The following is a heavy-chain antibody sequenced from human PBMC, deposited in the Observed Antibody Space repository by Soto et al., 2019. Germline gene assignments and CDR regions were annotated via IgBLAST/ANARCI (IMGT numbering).Heavy chain of an antibody. D-gene: IGHD2-2*01. J-gene: IGHJ6*02. V-gene: IGHV1-18*01. CDR1: GYTFTSYG. Sequence: GASVKVSCKASGYTFTSYGISWVRQAPGQGLEWKRWISSYNGNTNYAQKLQGRVTMTTDTSTSTAYMELRSLRSDDTAVYYCARAFCSSTSCYAGSVSYYYYGMDVWGQGTTVTVSS. CDR3: ARAFCSSTSCYAGSVSYYYYGMDV. CDR2: ISSYNGNT.